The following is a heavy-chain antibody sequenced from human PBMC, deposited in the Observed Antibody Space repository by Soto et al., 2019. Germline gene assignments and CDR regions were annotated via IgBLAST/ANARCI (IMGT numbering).Heavy chain of an antibody. CDR3: ARDVGRSGYSYCFDY. CDR2: INPSGGST. D-gene: IGHD5-18*01. V-gene: IGHV1-46*01. Sequence: LKWMGIINPSGGSTSYAQKFQGRVTMTRDTSTSTVYLEMSSLRFEDTAVYYCARDVGRSGYSYCFDYWGQGSLVTVSS. J-gene: IGHJ4*02.